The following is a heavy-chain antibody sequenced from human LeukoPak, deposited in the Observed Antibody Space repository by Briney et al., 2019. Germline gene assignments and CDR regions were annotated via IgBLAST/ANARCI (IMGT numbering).Heavy chain of an antibody. Sequence: SETLSLTCTVSGGSISSSSYYWGWIRQPPGKGLEWIGEINHSGSTNYNPSLKSRVTISVDTSKNQFSLKLSSVTAADTAVYYCARGEIAAAFDYWGQGTLVTVSS. D-gene: IGHD6-13*01. V-gene: IGHV4-39*07. CDR2: INHSGST. J-gene: IGHJ4*02. CDR1: GGSISSSSYY. CDR3: ARGEIAAAFDY.